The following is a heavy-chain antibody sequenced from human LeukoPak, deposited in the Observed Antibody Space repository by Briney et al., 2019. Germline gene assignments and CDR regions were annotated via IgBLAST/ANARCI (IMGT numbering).Heavy chain of an antibody. Sequence: KTSETLSLTCTVSGGSISSYYWSWIRQPAGKGLEWIGRIYTSGSTNYNPSLKSRVTTSVDTSKNQFSLKLSSVTAADTAVYYCARDGSYDILTGYSLGWFDPWGQGTLVTVSS. CDR3: ARDGSYDILTGYSLGWFDP. CDR2: IYTSGST. V-gene: IGHV4-4*07. CDR1: GGSISSYY. J-gene: IGHJ5*02. D-gene: IGHD3-9*01.